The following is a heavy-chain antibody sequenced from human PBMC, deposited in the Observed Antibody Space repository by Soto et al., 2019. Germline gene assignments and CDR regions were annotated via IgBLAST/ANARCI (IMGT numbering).Heavy chain of an antibody. D-gene: IGHD1-1*01. Sequence: QVQLEQSGAEVKKPGSSVKVSCKASGGTFRNSAFSWVRQAPGQGLEWMGGIMPIFRTPDYAQKFQGRVTITADESTSTTYMELSVLRSDDTAVYYCARDNDRPQLGGNYYYILDVWGHGTAVTVSS. CDR2: IMPIFRTP. J-gene: IGHJ6*02. CDR3: ARDNDRPQLGGNYYYILDV. V-gene: IGHV1-69*12. CDR1: GGTFRNSA.